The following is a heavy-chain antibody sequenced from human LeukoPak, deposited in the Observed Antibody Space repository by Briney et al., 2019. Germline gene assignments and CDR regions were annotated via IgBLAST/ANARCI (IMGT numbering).Heavy chain of an antibody. D-gene: IGHD5-18*01. CDR2: ISGSGDRP. CDR3: AKSLDTAMVTRIGYYFDY. CDR1: GFTFSSYA. V-gene: IGHV3-23*01. Sequence: QPGGSLRLSCAASGFTFSSYAMSWVRQAPGKGLEWDSAISGSGDRPYYAESVKGRFTISRDNSKNTLYLQMNSLRAEDTAIYYCAKSLDTAMVTRIGYYFDYWGQGTLVTVSS. J-gene: IGHJ4*02.